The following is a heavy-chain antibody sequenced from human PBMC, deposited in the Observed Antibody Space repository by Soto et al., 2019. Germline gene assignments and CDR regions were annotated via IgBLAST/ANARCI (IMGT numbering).Heavy chain of an antibody. J-gene: IGHJ5*02. CDR2: IYYSGST. V-gene: IGHV4-31*03. D-gene: IGHD6-13*01. Sequence: PSETLSLTCTVSGGSISSGGYYWSWIRQHPGKGLEWIGYIYYSGSTYYNPSLKSRVTISVDTSKNQFSLKLSSVTAADTAVYYCARERSAGKSPPLFDPWGQGTLVTVPS. CDR1: GGSISSGGYY. CDR3: ARERSAGKSPPLFDP.